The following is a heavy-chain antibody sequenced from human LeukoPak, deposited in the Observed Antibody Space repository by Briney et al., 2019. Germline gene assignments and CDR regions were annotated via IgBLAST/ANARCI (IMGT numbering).Heavy chain of an antibody. CDR2: FHTAGDT. CDR1: GFTFSDYD. CDR3: SRGGPLAGYSYDY. V-gene: IGHV3-13*01. J-gene: IGHJ4*02. Sequence: GGSLRLSCAASGFTFSDYDMHWVRQGPGKGLEWVSAFHTAGDTHYSGSVRGRFTISRDNAKNSLYLQMNSLRAGDTAVYYCSRGGPLAGYSYDYWGQGTLVTVSS. D-gene: IGHD3-22*01.